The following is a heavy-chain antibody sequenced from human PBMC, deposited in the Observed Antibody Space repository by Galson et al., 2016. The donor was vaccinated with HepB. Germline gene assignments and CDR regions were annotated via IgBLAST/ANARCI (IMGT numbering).Heavy chain of an antibody. D-gene: IGHD5-18*01. V-gene: IGHV3-7*04. Sequence: SLRLSCAASGFTFSNFWMNWVRQAPGKGLEWVANIKQDGSEKYFAHSVKGRFTISRDTARNSLFLQMDSLRPDDTAVYYCGRAQWIRAGRAAYFDYWGQGILVTVSS. CDR1: GFTFSNFW. CDR2: IKQDGSEK. CDR3: GRAQWIRAGRAAYFDY. J-gene: IGHJ4*02.